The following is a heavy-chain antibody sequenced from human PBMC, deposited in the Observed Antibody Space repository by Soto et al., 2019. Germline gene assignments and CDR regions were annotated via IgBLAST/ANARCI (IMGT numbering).Heavy chain of an antibody. CDR1: GFSFSDYY. D-gene: IGHD3-10*01. Sequence: PGGSLRLSCAASGFSFSDYYMSWVRQAPGKGLEWVANIKGDGSDKYYLDSVKGRFTVSRDNPRNSLFLQMNSLRAEDTAFYYCARDWTAGPYDFWGQGTLVTVSS. V-gene: IGHV3-7*03. J-gene: IGHJ4*02. CDR3: ARDWTAGPYDF. CDR2: IKGDGSDK.